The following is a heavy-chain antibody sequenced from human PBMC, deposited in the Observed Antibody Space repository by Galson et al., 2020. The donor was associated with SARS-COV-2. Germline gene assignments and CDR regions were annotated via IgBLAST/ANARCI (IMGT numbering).Heavy chain of an antibody. CDR3: AKGGQNIYYYYGMDV. CDR2: ISYDGSNK. Sequence: GGSLRLSCAASGFTFSSYGMHWVRQAPGKGLEWVAVISYDGSNKYYADSVKGRFTISRDNSKNTLYLQMNSLRAEDTAVYYCAKGGQNIYYYYGMDVWGQGTTVTVS. V-gene: IGHV3-30*18. CDR1: GFTFSSYG. J-gene: IGHJ6*02.